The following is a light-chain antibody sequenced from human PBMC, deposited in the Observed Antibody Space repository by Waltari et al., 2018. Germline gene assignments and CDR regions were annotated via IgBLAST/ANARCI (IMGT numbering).Light chain of an antibody. CDR1: QSIGRS. CDR2: RAS. CDR3: QQYNNWPPGT. Sequence: TVVTQSPATLSMSPGERATLSCRTSQSIGRSLAWYQQRPGQAPRLLIYRASTRATGIPDRCSGSGSETEFTLTISSLQSEDIAVYYCQQYNNWPPGTFGQGTKVEI. J-gene: IGKJ1*01. V-gene: IGKV3-15*01.